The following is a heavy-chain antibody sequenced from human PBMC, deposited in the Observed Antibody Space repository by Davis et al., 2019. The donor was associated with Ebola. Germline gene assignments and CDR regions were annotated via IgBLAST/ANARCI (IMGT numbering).Heavy chain of an antibody. D-gene: IGHD5-18*01. V-gene: IGHV1-46*01. Sequence: ASVKVSCKASGYTFISYFMHWVRQAPGQGLEWMGVINPSDGNANYAQKFQGRVAMTRDTSTGTFYMAMSSLRFGDTAVYYCAKGGSNGYGTVPSDYWGQGTLVTVSS. CDR3: AKGGSNGYGTVPSDY. CDR2: INPSDGNA. CDR1: GYTFISYF. J-gene: IGHJ4*02.